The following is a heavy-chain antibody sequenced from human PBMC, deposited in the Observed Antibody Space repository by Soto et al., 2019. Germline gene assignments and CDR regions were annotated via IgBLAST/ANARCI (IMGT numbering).Heavy chain of an antibody. CDR2: INAGNGNT. J-gene: IGHJ6*02. CDR1: GYTFTSYA. V-gene: IGHV1-3*01. D-gene: IGHD6-6*01. CDR3: ARVTSSSYYYYGMDV. Sequence: ASVKVSCKASGYTFTSYAMHWVRQAPGQRLEWMGWINAGNGNTKYSQKFQGRVTITRDTSASTAYMELSSLRSEDTAVYYCARVTSSSYYYYGMDVWGQGTTVTSP.